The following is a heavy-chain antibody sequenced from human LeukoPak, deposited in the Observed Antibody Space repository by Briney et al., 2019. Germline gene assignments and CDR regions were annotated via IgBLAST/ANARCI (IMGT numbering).Heavy chain of an antibody. CDR2: IYTSGST. CDR1: GGSTSSYY. CDR3: ATAPEEYYDYVWGSYRYTGSDY. V-gene: IGHV4-4*07. Sequence: SETLSLTCTVSGGSTSSYYWSWIRQPAGKGLEWIGRIYTSGSTNYNPSLKSRVTISVDTSKNQFSLKLSSVTAADTAVYYCATAPEEYYDYVWGSYRYTGSDYWGQGTLVTVSS. D-gene: IGHD3-16*02. J-gene: IGHJ4*02.